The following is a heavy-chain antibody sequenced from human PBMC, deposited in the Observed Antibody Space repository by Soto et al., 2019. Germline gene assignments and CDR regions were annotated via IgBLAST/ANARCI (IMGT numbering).Heavy chain of an antibody. CDR3: AATTIIAKGLRD. J-gene: IGHJ4*02. CDR2: NSALDGFT. D-gene: IGHD3-22*01. CDR1: GFIFTNYG. Sequence: QFQLVQSGSEVKKPGASVKVSCKTSGFIFTNYGFTWVRQAPGKGLEWVGWNSALDGFTSYAQNFQGRITMTTDSSTRTACMELCGLSYDDTAFYYCAATTIIAKGLRDWGQGTLVSVAS. V-gene: IGHV1-18*01.